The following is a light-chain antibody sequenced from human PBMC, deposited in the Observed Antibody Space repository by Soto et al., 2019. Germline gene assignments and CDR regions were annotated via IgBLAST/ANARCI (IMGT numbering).Light chain of an antibody. Sequence: EIVITQSPVTLSLSPGERATLSCRASESVSSNLAWYQQKPGQAPMLLIYDASTRATGIPARFSGSGSGTEFTLTISSLQSEDFAVYYCQQYNNWPPGRTFGQGTKVEIK. V-gene: IGKV3-15*01. J-gene: IGKJ1*01. CDR2: DAS. CDR3: QQYNNWPPGRT. CDR1: ESVSSN.